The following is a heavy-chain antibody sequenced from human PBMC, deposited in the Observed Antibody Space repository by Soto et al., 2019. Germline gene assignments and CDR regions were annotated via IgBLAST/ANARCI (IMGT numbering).Heavy chain of an antibody. CDR2: IYPGDSDT. CDR1: GYSLTSYW. J-gene: IGHJ4*02. CDR3: ASVSGYLFFGVVSRDPFDE. V-gene: IGHV5-51*01. D-gene: IGHD3-3*01. Sequence: GEYLKISWKGSGYSLTSYWIGWVRQMPGKGLEWMGIIYPGDSDTRYSPSFQGQVTISADKSISTAYLQWSSLKASDTAMYYCASVSGYLFFGVVSRDPFDEWCQGLLVTVSS.